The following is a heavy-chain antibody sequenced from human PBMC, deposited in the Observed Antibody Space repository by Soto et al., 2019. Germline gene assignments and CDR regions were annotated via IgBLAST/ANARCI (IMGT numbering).Heavy chain of an antibody. D-gene: IGHD4-17*01. CDR2: ISSSSSYI. Sequence: EVQLVESGGGLVKPGGSLRLSCAASGFTFSSYSMNWVRQAPGKGLEWVSSISSSSSYIHYADSVKGRFTISRDNAKNSLYLQMHSLRAEDTAVYYCARSYAVTDALDYWGQGALVTVSS. CDR3: ARSYAVTDALDY. CDR1: GFTFSSYS. J-gene: IGHJ4*02. V-gene: IGHV3-21*01.